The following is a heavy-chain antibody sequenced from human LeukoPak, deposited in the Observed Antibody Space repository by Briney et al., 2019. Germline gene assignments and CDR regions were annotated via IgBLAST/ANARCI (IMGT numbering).Heavy chain of an antibody. D-gene: IGHD6-13*01. CDR3: AKVAYTYSSSWYEDY. V-gene: IGHV3-23*01. CDR1: GFTVSSNY. J-gene: IGHJ4*02. Sequence: GGSLRLSCAASGFTVSSNYMSWVRQAPGKGLEWVSVISGSGGSTYYADSVKGRFTISRDNSKNTLYLQMNSLRAEDTAVYYCAKVAYTYSSSWYEDYWGQGTLVTVSS. CDR2: ISGSGGST.